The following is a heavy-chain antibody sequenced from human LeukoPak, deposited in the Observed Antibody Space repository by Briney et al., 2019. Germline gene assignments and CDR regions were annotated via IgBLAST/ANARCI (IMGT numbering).Heavy chain of an antibody. Sequence: NSSETLSLTCTVSGGSISSYYWSWIRQPPGKGLEWIGYIYYSGSTNYNPSLKSRVTISVDTSKNQFSLKLSSVTAADTAVYYCAGTYYYDSSGYYQRGPFDYWGQGTLVSVHS. J-gene: IGHJ4*02. V-gene: IGHV4-59*08. CDR3: AGTYYYDSSGYYQRGPFDY. D-gene: IGHD3-22*01. CDR1: GGSISSYY. CDR2: IYYSGST.